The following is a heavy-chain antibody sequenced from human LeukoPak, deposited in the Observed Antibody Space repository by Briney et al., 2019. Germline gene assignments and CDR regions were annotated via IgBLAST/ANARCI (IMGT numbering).Heavy chain of an antibody. CDR2: INPNSGGT. CDR1: GYTFTGYY. V-gene: IGHV1-2*02. Sequence: ASVKVSCKASGYTFTGYYMHWVRQAPGQGLEWMGWINPNSGGTNYAQKFQGRVTMTRDTSISTAYMELCRLRSDDTAVYYCARDPPPYCGGDCQAYWGQGTLVTVSS. D-gene: IGHD2-21*02. CDR3: ARDPPPYCGGDCQAY. J-gene: IGHJ4*02.